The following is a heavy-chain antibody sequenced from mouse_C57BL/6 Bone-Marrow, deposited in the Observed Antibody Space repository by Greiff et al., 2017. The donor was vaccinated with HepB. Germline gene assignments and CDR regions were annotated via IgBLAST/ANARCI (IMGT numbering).Heavy chain of an antibody. V-gene: IGHV3-6*01. J-gene: IGHJ2*01. D-gene: IGHD1-1*01. CDR1: GYSITSGYY. CDR3: ARVDYYGSSYFDY. CDR2: ISYDGSN. Sequence: VQLQQSGPGLVKPSQSLSLTCSVTGYSITSGYYWNWIRQFPGNKLEWMGYISYDGSNNYNPSLKNRISITRDTSKNQFFLKLNSVTTEDTATYYCARVDYYGSSYFDYWGQGTTLTVSS.